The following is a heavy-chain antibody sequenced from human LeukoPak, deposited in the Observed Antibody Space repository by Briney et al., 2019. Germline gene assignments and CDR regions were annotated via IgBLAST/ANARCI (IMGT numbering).Heavy chain of an antibody. CDR1: GYTLIGYS. J-gene: IGHJ4*02. CDR3: ARDKSIGWERYPPDY. D-gene: IGHD1-26*01. V-gene: IGHV1-2*02. Sequence: GASVKVSCKASGYTLIGYSIYWVRQAPGQGLEWMGRIDPDSGGTDYAQKFQDRVTVTSDTSINTAYMELSRLRSDDTAVYYCARDKSIGWERYPPDYWGQGTLVTVSS. CDR2: IDPDSGGT.